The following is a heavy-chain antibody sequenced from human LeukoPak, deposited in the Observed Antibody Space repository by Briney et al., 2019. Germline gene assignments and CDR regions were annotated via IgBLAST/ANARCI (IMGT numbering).Heavy chain of an antibody. CDR1: GFTFSSYA. CDR2: ISYDGSNK. V-gene: IGHV3-30-3*01. D-gene: IGHD1-26*01. CDR3: ARDPSGSGSDWPNWGFDY. Sequence: GKSLRLSCAASGFTFSSYAMHWVRQAPGKGLEWVTVISYDGSNKYYADSVKGRFTISRENSKNTLYLQMNSLRAEDTALYYCARDPSGSGSDWPNWGFDYWGQGTLVTVSS. J-gene: IGHJ4*02.